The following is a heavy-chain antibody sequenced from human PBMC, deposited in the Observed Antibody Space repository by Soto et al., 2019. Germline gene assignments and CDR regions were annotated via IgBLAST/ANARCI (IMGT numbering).Heavy chain of an antibody. CDR1: GGSITSHY. CDR2: IHHSGST. D-gene: IGHD3-10*01. Sequence: PSETLSLTCSVSGGSITSHYCSWFRQPPGKGLEWIGYIHHSGSTSYNPSLKSRVTMSVDTSKNQFSLKVNSVTAADTALYYCARQGFGQLHGLVDVWGPGTKVTVSS. J-gene: IGHJ6*02. V-gene: IGHV4-59*08. CDR3: ARQGFGQLHGLVDV.